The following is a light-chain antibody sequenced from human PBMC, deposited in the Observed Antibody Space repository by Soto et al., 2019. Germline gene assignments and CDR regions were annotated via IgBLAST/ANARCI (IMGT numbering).Light chain of an antibody. V-gene: IGLV2-8*01. Sequence: QSALTQPPSASGSPGQSGTISCTGTSSDVGAYNYVSWYQHHPGKVPKLMVYEVNKRPSGVTVRFSGSKSGNTASLTVSGLQAEDEADYYCTSYAGGNNIFGTGTKLTVL. CDR3: TSYAGGNNI. J-gene: IGLJ1*01. CDR2: EVN. CDR1: SSDVGAYNY.